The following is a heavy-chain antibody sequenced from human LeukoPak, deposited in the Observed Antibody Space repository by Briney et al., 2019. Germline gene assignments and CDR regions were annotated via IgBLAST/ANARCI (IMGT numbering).Heavy chain of an antibody. Sequence: GGSLKLSCTASGFTFNRVAMSWIRQARGKGLELVSALSAGGGSPWHADSVNGRFTSSRDDSKNTLYVQMNSLRAEDTAIYYCARDRRYPDDIFDIWGRGTLVAVSS. CDR3: ARDRRYPDDIFDI. CDR2: LSAGGGSP. D-gene: IGHD3-22*01. V-gene: IGHV3-23*01. J-gene: IGHJ3*02. CDR1: GFTFNRVA.